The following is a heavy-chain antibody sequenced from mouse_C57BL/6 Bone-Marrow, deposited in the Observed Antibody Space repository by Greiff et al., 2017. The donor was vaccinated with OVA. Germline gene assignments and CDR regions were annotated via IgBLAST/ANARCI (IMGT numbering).Heavy chain of an antibody. CDR3: ARRGVADYYAMDY. CDR1: GYTFTSYW. Sequence: LQQPGAELVMPGASVKLSCKASGYTFTSYWMHWVKQRPGQGLEWIGEIDPSDSYTNYNQKFKGKSTLTVDKSSSTAYMQLSSLTSEDSAVYYCARRGVADYYAMDYWCQGTSVTVSS. J-gene: IGHJ4*01. V-gene: IGHV1-69*01. CDR2: IDPSDSYT. D-gene: IGHD1-1*01.